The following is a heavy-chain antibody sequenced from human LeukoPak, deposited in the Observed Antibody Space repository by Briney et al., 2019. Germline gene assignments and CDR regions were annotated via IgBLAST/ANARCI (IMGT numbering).Heavy chain of an antibody. Sequence: GGPLRLSCAASGFTLSSYWMAWLRQAPGKGLEWVANIKHDESEKYYAESVRGRFTISRENAKNSLYLQMNSLRAEDTALYYCARDNGGSLDHWGQGTLLTVSS. D-gene: IGHD4-23*01. CDR3: ARDNGGSLDH. CDR1: GFTLSSYW. CDR2: IKHDESEK. J-gene: IGHJ4*02. V-gene: IGHV3-7*03.